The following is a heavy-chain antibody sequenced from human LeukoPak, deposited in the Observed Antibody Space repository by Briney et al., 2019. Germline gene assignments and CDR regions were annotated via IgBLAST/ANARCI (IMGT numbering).Heavy chain of an antibody. Sequence: PSETLSLTCSASGTSIRSFYWSWIRQSAGKGLEWIGRVSTSGSPSYNPSLTSRVTMSLDTSKNQFSLKLSSVTAADTAVYYCAREIVNYDILTGPLQVWGQGTLVTVSS. CDR2: VSTSGSP. V-gene: IGHV4-4*07. CDR3: AREIVNYDILTGPLQV. D-gene: IGHD3-9*01. J-gene: IGHJ4*02. CDR1: GTSIRSFY.